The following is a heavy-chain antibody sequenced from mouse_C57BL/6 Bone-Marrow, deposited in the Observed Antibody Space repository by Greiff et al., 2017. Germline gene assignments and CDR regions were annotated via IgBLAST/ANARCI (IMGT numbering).Heavy chain of an antibody. CDR2: IWSGGST. J-gene: IGHJ3*01. D-gene: IGHD1-1*01. Sequence: VKLVESGPGLVQPSQSLSITCTVSGFSLSSYSVNWVRQSPGKGLEWLGVIWSGGSTDYNAAFISRLSISKDNSKSQVFFKMNSLKANDTAIYYCARRGDYYGSIWFAYWGQGTLVTVSA. CDR1: GFSLSSYS. CDR3: ARRGDYYGSIWFAY. V-gene: IGHV2-2*02.